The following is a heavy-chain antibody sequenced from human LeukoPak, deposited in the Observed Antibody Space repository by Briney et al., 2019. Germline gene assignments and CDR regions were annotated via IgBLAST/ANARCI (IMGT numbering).Heavy chain of an antibody. CDR1: GGSFSGYY. J-gene: IGHJ3*02. V-gene: IGHV4-34*01. CDR3: ARERTATYDAFDI. CDR2: INHSGST. D-gene: IGHD2-2*01. Sequence: PSETLSLTCAVYGGSFSGYYWSWIRQPPGKGLEWIGEINHSGSTNYNPSLMSRVTISVDTSKNQFSLKLSSVTAADTAVYYCARERTATYDAFDIWGQGTMVTVSS.